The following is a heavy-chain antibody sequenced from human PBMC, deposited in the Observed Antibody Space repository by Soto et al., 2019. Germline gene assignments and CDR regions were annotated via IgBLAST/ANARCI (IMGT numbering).Heavy chain of an antibody. Sequence: SETLSLTCAVYGGSFSGYYWSWIRQPPGKGLEWIGEINHSGSTNYNPSLKSRVTISVDTSKNQFSLKLSSVTAADTAVYYCASSYYDFWSGYYFGSPPDYWGQGTRVTVSS. CDR3: ASSYYDFWSGYYFGSPPDY. D-gene: IGHD3-3*01. CDR1: GGSFSGYY. J-gene: IGHJ4*02. V-gene: IGHV4-34*01. CDR2: INHSGST.